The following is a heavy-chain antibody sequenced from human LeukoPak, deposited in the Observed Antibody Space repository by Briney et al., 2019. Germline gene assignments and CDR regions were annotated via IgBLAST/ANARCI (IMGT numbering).Heavy chain of an antibody. Sequence: GSSVKVSCKASGGTFSSYTISWVRQAPGQGLEWMGRIIPILGTANYAQKFQGRVTITTDESTSTAYMELSSLRSEDTAVYYCASPHYDSSATALGYYYMDVWGKGTTVTVSS. CDR2: IIPILGTA. J-gene: IGHJ6*03. CDR3: ASPHYDSSATALGYYYMDV. V-gene: IGHV1-69*16. D-gene: IGHD3-22*01. CDR1: GGTFSSYT.